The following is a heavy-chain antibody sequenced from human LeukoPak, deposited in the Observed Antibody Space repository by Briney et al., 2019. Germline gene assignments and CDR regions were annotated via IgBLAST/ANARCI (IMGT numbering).Heavy chain of an antibody. Sequence: SETLSLTCTVSGGSISSGGYYWSWIRQHPGKGLEWIGYIYYSGSTYYNPSLKSRVTISVDTSKNQFSLKLSSVTAADTAVYYCARHIVGATGVDYWGQGTLVTVSS. V-gene: IGHV4-31*03. D-gene: IGHD1-26*01. CDR3: ARHIVGATGVDY. CDR2: IYYSGST. CDR1: GGSISSGGYY. J-gene: IGHJ4*02.